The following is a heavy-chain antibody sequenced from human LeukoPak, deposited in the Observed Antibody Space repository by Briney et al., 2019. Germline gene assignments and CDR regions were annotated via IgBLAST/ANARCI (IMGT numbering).Heavy chain of an antibody. Sequence: GGSLRLSCAASGFTFSNAWMSWVRQAPGKGLEWVSYISSGSSTIYYADSVKGRFTISRDNAKNSLYLQMNTLRAEDTAVYYCARTFWGSGFYFDYWGQGTLVTVSS. V-gene: IGHV3-48*04. CDR1: GFTFSNAW. CDR3: ARTFWGSGFYFDY. J-gene: IGHJ4*02. D-gene: IGHD2/OR15-2a*01. CDR2: ISSGSSTI.